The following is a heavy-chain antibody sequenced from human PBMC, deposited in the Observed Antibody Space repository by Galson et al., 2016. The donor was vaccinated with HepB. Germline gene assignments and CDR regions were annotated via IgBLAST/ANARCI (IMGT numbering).Heavy chain of an antibody. D-gene: IGHD3-22*01. CDR3: ARASGPLTYYYDSSGYEDY. CDR1: GGSVSSGTYY. Sequence: SETLSLTCTVSGGSVSSGTYYWSWIRQPPGKGLEWIGYIHDSGSTNYNPSLKSRVTISVDTSKNQFSLRLNSVTAADTAVYYFARASGPLTYYYDSSGYEDYWGQGTLVTVSS. CDR2: IHDSGST. V-gene: IGHV4-61*01. J-gene: IGHJ4*02.